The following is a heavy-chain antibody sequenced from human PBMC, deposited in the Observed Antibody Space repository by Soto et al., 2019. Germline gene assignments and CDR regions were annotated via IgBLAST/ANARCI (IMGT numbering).Heavy chain of an antibody. Sequence: SETLSLTCTVSGGSISPYYWSWIRQPPGKGLEWVGYIYYAGTTSYNPSLKSRVTISVDTSKNQFSLKLSSVTAADTAVYYCARRGSSSWYGYWGQGTLVTVSS. J-gene: IGHJ4*02. V-gene: IGHV4-59*08. D-gene: IGHD6-13*01. CDR3: ARRGSSSWYGY. CDR2: IYYAGTT. CDR1: GGSISPYY.